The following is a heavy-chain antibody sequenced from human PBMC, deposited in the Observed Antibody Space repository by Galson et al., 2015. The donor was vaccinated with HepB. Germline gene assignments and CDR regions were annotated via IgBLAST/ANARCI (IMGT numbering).Heavy chain of an antibody. CDR1: GFTFSSYA. D-gene: IGHD3-22*01. CDR2: ISGSGGST. Sequence: SLRLSCAASGFTFSSYAMSWVRQAPGKGLEWVSAISGSGGSTYYADSVKGRFTISRDNSKNTLYLQMNSLRAEDTAVYYCAKVRGLAITMIVDCYFDLWGRGTLVTVSS. J-gene: IGHJ2*01. V-gene: IGHV3-23*01. CDR3: AKVRGLAITMIVDCYFDL.